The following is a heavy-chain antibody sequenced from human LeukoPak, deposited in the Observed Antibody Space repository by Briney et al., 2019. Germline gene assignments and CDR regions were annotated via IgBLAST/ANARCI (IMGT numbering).Heavy chain of an antibody. Sequence: GGSLRLSCAASGFTFSNHWVTWVRQAPGTGLEWVANIKEDGRVTQYVDSLKGRFTISRDNAKNSLYLQMNSLRADDTAVYYCARESGSRAFDVWGQGTVVTVSS. J-gene: IGHJ3*01. CDR1: GFTFSNHW. D-gene: IGHD2-15*01. CDR2: IKEDGRVT. V-gene: IGHV3-7*01. CDR3: ARESGSRAFDV.